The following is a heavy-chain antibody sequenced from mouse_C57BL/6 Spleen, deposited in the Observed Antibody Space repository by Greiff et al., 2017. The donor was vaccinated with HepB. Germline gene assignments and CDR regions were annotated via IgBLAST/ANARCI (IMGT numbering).Heavy chain of an antibody. CDR3: ARGLYYYGSRYAMDY. CDR2: IDPSDSYT. V-gene: IGHV1-59*01. D-gene: IGHD1-1*01. CDR1: GYTFTSYW. J-gene: IGHJ4*01. Sequence: VQLQQPGAELVRPGTSVKLSCKASGYTFTSYWMHWVKQRPGQGLEWIGVIDPSDSYTNYNQKFKGKATLTVDTSSSTAYMQLSSLTSEDSAVYYCARGLYYYGSRYAMDYWGQGTSVTVSS.